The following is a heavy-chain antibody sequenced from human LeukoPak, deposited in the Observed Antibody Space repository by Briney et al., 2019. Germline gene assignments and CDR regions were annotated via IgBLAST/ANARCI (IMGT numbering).Heavy chain of an antibody. CDR3: ARGGQLSRGGYWFDP. J-gene: IGHJ5*02. CDR2: INHSGST. CDR1: GGSISSYY. V-gene: IGHV4-34*01. Sequence: SETLSLTCTVSGGSISSYYWSWIRQPPGKGLEWIGEINHSGSTNYNPSLKSRVTISVDTSKNQFSLKLSSVTAADTAVYYCARGGQLSRGGYWFDPWGQGTLVTVSS. D-gene: IGHD6-13*01.